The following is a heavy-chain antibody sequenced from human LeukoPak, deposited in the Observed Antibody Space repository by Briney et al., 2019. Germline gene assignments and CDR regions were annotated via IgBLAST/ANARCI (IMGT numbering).Heavy chain of an antibody. CDR1: GGSISSYY. Sequence: SETLSLTCSVSGGSISSYYWSWIRQPPGKGLEWIGYIYYSGSTYYNPSLKSRVTISVDTSKNQFSLKLSSVTAADTAVYYCARADLQYYDYVWGSYRPPGNAFDIWGQGTMVTVSS. V-gene: IGHV4-59*12. CDR3: ARADLQYYDYVWGSYRPPGNAFDI. CDR2: IYYSGST. J-gene: IGHJ3*02. D-gene: IGHD3-16*02.